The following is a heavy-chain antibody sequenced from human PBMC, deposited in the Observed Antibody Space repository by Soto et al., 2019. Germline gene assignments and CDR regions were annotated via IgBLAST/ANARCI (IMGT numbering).Heavy chain of an antibody. CDR1: GDSVSSNTAS. V-gene: IGHV6-1*01. D-gene: IGHD5-12*01. J-gene: IGHJ5*02. CDR3: DKGANIRPTTGYAFDP. CDR2: TYFRSKWYN. Sequence: SQTLSLTCAISGDSVSSNTASWNWIRQSPSRGLEWLGRTYFRSKWYNDYAVSVKSRIIINPDTSNNQFSLQLNSVTPEDTAVSFCDKGANIRPTTGYAFDPWGQGIMVTVSS.